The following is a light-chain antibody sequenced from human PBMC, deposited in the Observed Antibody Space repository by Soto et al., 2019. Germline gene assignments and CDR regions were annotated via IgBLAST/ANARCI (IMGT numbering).Light chain of an antibody. CDR1: QSIDKF. V-gene: IGKV1-39*01. CDR3: QQSYSVPLS. Sequence: DIPMTQSPSPLSASVGDRVTITCRASQSIDKFLNWYQQKPGKAPKLLIYTTSKLQSGVPSRFSGSGSGTHFTLTITSLQPEDFATYYCQQSYSVPLSFGGGTKVDTK. CDR2: TTS. J-gene: IGKJ4*01.